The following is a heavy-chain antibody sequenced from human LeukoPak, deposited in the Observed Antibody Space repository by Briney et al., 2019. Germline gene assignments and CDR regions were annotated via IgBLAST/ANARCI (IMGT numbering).Heavy chain of an antibody. CDR3: AKDRATLVVPASSPTNWFDP. D-gene: IGHD2-2*01. CDR2: TTGGGERT. Sequence: PGGSLRLSCAASGFTFRSYAMHWVRLAPGKGLEWVSATTGGGERTYYADSVKGRFTISRDNSKNTLYLQMNSLRADDTAVYYCAKDRATLVVPASSPTNWFDPWGQGTLVTVSS. V-gene: IGHV3-23*01. J-gene: IGHJ5*02. CDR1: GFTFRSYA.